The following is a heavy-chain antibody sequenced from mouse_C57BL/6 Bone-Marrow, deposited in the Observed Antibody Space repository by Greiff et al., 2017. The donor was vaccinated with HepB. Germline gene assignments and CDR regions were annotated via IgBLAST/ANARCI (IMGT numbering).Heavy chain of an antibody. CDR1: GYTFTSYW. CDR2: INPSNGGT. V-gene: IGHV1-53*01. J-gene: IGHJ2*01. Sequence: VQLQQSGTELVKPGASVKLSCKASGYTFTSYWMHWVKQRPGQGLEWIGNINPSNGGTNYNEKFKSKATLTVDTSSSTAYMQLSSLTSEDSAVYYCANGGSSLYYFDYWGQGTTLTVSS. CDR3: ANGGSSLYYFDY. D-gene: IGHD1-1*01.